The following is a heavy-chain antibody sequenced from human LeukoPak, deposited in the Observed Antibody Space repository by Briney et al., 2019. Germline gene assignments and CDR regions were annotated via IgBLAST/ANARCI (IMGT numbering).Heavy chain of an antibody. V-gene: IGHV3-21*01. CDR2: ISSSSSYI. CDR3: ARVAWRTPRAGDAYYFDY. J-gene: IGHJ4*02. CDR1: GFTFSTYS. Sequence: GGSLRLSCAASGFTFSTYSMNWVRQAPGKGLQWVSSISSSSSYIYYADSVKGRFTISRDNAKNPLYLQMNSLRAEDTAVYYCARVAWRTPRAGDAYYFDYWGQGTLVTVSS. D-gene: IGHD5-24*01.